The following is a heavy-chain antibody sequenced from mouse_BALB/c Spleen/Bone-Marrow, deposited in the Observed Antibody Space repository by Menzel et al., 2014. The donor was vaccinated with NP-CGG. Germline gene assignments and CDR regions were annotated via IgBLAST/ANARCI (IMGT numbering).Heavy chain of an antibody. Sequence: QVQLKQSGAELVKPGASVKLSCKASGYTFTSYYMYWVKQRPGQGLEWIGGINPSNGGTNFNEKFKSKATLTVDKSSSTAYMQLSSLTSEDSAVYYRTILAYWGQGTLVTVSA. V-gene: IGHV1S81*02. CDR2: INPSNGGT. J-gene: IGHJ3*01. CDR3: TILAY. CDR1: GYTFTSYY.